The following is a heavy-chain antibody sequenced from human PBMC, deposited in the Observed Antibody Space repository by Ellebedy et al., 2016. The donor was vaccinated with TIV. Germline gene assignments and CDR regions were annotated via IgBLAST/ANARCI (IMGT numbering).Heavy chain of an antibody. CDR3: ARGAAVRGLGAFDI. Sequence: GESLKISCKGSGYSFTSYWINWVRQMPGKGLEWIGRIDPSDSYTNYSPSFQGHVTISPARSISTAYLQWCSLKASDTAIYYCARGAAVRGLGAFDIWGQGTMVTVSS. CDR1: GYSFTSYW. V-gene: IGHV5-10-1*01. J-gene: IGHJ3*02. CDR2: IDPSDSYT. D-gene: IGHD3-10*01.